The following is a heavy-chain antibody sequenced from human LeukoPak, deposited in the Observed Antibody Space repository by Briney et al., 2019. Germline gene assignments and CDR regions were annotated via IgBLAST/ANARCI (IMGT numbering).Heavy chain of an antibody. Sequence: PGGSLRLSCAASGFTFSSYWMSWVRQAPGKGLEWVANIKQDGSEKYYVDSVKGRFTISRDNAKNSLYLQMNSLRAEDTAVYYCARDFSSGWSDYYYYMDVWGKETTVTVSS. CDR1: GFTFSSYW. J-gene: IGHJ6*03. V-gene: IGHV3-7*01. D-gene: IGHD6-19*01. CDR2: IKQDGSEK. CDR3: ARDFSSGWSDYYYYMDV.